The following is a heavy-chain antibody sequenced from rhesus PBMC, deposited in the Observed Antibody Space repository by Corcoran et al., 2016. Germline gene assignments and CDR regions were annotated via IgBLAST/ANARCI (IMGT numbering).Heavy chain of an antibody. D-gene: IGHD4-29*01. CDR2: IYRNTENT. CDR3: ARGTMAADY. V-gene: IGHV4S12*01. CDR1: GGSISSGNW. Sequence: QVQLQESGPGLVKPSETLSLTCAVSGGSISSGNWWSWIRQPPGRGLEWIGGIYRNTENTKYNPSLNNRVTISKDTSKNQFSLRLSSVTAADTAVYYCARGTMAADYWGQGVLVTVSS. J-gene: IGHJ4*01.